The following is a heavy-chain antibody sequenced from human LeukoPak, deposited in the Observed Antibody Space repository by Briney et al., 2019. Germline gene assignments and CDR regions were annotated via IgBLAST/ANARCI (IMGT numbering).Heavy chain of an antibody. CDR1: GGSINSYY. CDR2: IHYSGST. Sequence: PSETLSLTCTVSGGSINSYYWSWIRQPPGKGLQWIGCIHYSGSTNYNPFLKSRVTISVDTSKNQFSLKLSSVTAADTAVYYCARTTMVRGTYYMDVWGKGTTVTISS. CDR3: ARTTMVRGTYYMDV. J-gene: IGHJ6*03. V-gene: IGHV4-59*01. D-gene: IGHD3-10*01.